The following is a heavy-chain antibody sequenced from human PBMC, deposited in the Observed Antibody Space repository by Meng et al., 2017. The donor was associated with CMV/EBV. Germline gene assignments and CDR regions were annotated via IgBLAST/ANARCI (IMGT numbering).Heavy chain of an antibody. Sequence: QNWGAGLCKPAEPLSLTCTVYGGSFSGYYWRWIRQPPGKGLEWIGEINHSGSTNYNPSLKSRVTISVDTSKNQFSLKLSSVTAVDTAVYYCARGVGGWFDPWGQGTLVTVSS. CDR1: GGSFSGYY. V-gene: IGHV4-34*01. D-gene: IGHD1-26*01. CDR3: ARGVGGWFDP. J-gene: IGHJ5*02. CDR2: INHSGST.